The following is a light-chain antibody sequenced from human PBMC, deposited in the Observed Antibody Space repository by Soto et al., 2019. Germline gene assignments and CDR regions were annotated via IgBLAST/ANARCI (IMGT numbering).Light chain of an antibody. CDR3: LQRSNWPPLT. V-gene: IGKV3-11*01. CDR2: DAS. CDR1: QSVSRY. J-gene: IGKJ4*01. Sequence: EIVFTQSPATLSLSPGERATLSCRASQSVSRYLAWYQQKPGQAPRLLIYDASSRAAGIPARFSGSGSGTDFTLSISSLEPEDFAVYYCLQRSNWPPLTFGGGTKVDIK.